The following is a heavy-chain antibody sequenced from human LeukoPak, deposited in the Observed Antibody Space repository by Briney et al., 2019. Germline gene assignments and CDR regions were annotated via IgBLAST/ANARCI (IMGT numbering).Heavy chain of an antibody. J-gene: IGHJ6*03. Sequence: GESLKISCKAPGYIFTTYWIGWVRQMPGKGLEWMGIIYPGDSNTKYSPSFQGQVTISADKSISTAYLQWSSLKASDSAMYYCARRVYGSGTYYNAPDYYYYYMDVWGKGTTVTVSS. D-gene: IGHD3-10*01. CDR2: IYPGDSNT. CDR3: ARRVYGSGTYYNAPDYYYYYMDV. V-gene: IGHV5-51*01. CDR1: GYIFTTYW.